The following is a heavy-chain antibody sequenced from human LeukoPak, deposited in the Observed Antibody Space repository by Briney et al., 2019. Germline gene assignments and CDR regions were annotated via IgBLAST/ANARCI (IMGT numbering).Heavy chain of an antibody. V-gene: IGHV3-30*02. CDR1: GFTFSSYG. CDR3: AREHVLRYFDWFFDY. J-gene: IGHJ4*02. CDR2: IRYDGSNK. Sequence: PGGSLRLSCAASGFTFSSYGMHWVRQAPGKGLEWVAFIRYDGSNKYYADSVKGRFTISRDNSKNTLYLQMNSLRAEDTAVYYCAREHVLRYFDWFFDYWGQGTLVTVSS. D-gene: IGHD3-9*01.